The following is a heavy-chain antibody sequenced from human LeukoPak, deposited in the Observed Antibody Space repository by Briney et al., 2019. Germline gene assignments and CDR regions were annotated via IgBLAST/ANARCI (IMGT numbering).Heavy chain of an antibody. CDR3: ARGHSSIVTAIPYYFDY. D-gene: IGHD2-21*02. V-gene: IGHV4-30-4*01. Sequence: SETLSLTCTVSGGSISSGDYYWSWIRQPPGKGLEWIGYIYYSGSTYYNPSLKSRVTISVDTSKSQFSLKLSSVTAADTAVYYCARGHSSIVTAIPYYFDYWGRGTLVTVSS. CDR2: IYYSGST. J-gene: IGHJ4*02. CDR1: GGSISSGDYY.